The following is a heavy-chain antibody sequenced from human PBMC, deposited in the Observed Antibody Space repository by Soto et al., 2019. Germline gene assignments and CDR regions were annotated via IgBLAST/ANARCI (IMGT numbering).Heavy chain of an antibody. CDR2: INAGNGNT. J-gene: IGHJ6*04. D-gene: IGHD3-3*01. CDR3: ASGYDFWSGGAKMDV. CDR1: GYTFTSYA. V-gene: IGHV1-3*01. Sequence: QVQLVQAVAEVKKPGASVKVSCNASGYTFTSYAMHWVRQAPGQRLEWMGWINAGNGNTKYSQKSQGRVTITRDTSASTAYMEQSSMISEDMAVYYCASGYDFWSGGAKMDVWGNGTMVTVSS.